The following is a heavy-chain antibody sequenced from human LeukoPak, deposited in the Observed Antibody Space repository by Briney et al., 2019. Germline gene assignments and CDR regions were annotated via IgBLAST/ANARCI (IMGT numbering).Heavy chain of an antibody. CDR3: ARDRSSVVWFHDAFDI. CDR2: ISYDGSNK. D-gene: IGHD2-21*01. V-gene: IGHV3-30-3*01. J-gene: IGHJ3*02. CDR1: GFTFSSYA. Sequence: GRSLRLSCAASGFTFSSYAMHWVRQAPGEGLEWVAVISYDGSNKYYADPVKGRFTISRDNSKNTLYLQMNSLRAEDTAVYYCARDRSSVVWFHDAFDIWGQGTMVTVSS.